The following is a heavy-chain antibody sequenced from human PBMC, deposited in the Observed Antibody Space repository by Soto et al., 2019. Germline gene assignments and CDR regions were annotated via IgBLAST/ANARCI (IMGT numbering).Heavy chain of an antibody. D-gene: IGHD5-18*01. Sequence: GGSLRLSCAASGFTFSSYSMNWVRQAPGKGLEWVSSISSSSSYIYYADSVKGRFTISRDNAKNSLYLQMNSLRAEDTAVYYCARDSPDTAMVTDLVYWGQGTLVTVSS. CDR1: GFTFSSYS. J-gene: IGHJ4*02. V-gene: IGHV3-21*01. CDR2: ISSSSSYI. CDR3: ARDSPDTAMVTDLVY.